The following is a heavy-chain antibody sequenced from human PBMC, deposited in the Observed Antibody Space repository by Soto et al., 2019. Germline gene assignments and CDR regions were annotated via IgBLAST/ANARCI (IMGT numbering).Heavy chain of an antibody. J-gene: IGHJ4*02. CDR2: IYPGDSDT. Sequence: GESLKISCKGSGYSFTSYWIGWVRQMPGKGLEWMGIIYPGDSDTRYSPSFQGQVTISADKSISTAYLHLSSVTPEDTAVYYCARVQHPAYFDNWGQGTPVTVSS. CDR1: GYSFTSYW. CDR3: ARVQHPAYFDN. V-gene: IGHV5-51*01.